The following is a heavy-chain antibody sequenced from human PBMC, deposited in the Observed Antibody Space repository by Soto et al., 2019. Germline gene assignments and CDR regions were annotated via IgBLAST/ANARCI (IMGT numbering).Heavy chain of an antibody. CDR2: INSDGSST. CDR3: ASSLLTPFDY. CDR1: VFTFNSYW. Sequence: EVQLVESGGGLVQPGGSLRLSCAASVFTFNSYWIQWVRQAPGQGLVCVSRINSDGSSTSYADSVKCRFTISRDNAKNTLYLQMNSLRAEDTAVYYCASSLLTPFDYWGQGTMVTVAS. D-gene: IGHD7-27*01. V-gene: IGHV3-74*01. J-gene: IGHJ4*02.